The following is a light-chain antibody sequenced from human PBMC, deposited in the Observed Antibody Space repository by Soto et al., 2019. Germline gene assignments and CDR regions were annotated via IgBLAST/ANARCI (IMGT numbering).Light chain of an antibody. CDR3: QQYNNWALYT. CDR2: CAS. CDR1: QSVSSN. V-gene: IGKV3-15*01. J-gene: IGKJ2*01. Sequence: EIVMTQSPATLSVSPGERATLSCRASQSVSSNLAWYQQKPGQAPRLLIYCASTRATGIPARFSGSGSGTEFTLTISSLQSEDFAVYYCQQYNNWALYTFGQGTKLEIK.